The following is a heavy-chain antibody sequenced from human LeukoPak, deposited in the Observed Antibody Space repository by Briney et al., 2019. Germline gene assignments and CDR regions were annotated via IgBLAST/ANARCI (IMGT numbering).Heavy chain of an antibody. J-gene: IGHJ3*02. V-gene: IGHV3-48*04. D-gene: IGHD3-16*01. CDR1: GFTFSPYN. CDR2: ISSSSRTT. CDR3: AIMMINNDAFDI. Sequence: GGSLRLSCAASGFTFSPYNMNWVRQAPGKGLEWIPYISSSSRTTYYAESVRGRFTISRDNAKNSLYLQMNSLRAEDTAVYYCAIMMINNDAFDIWGQGTMVTVSS.